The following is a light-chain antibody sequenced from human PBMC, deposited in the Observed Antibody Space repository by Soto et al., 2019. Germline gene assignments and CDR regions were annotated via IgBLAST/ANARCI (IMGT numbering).Light chain of an antibody. CDR2: EGS. J-gene: IGLJ2*01. Sequence: QSVLTQPASVSGSPGQSITISCTGTSSDVGSYNLVSWYQQHPGKAPKPMIYEGSKRPSGVSNRFSGSKSGNTASLTISGLQAEDEADYYCCSYAGSRRVFGGGTKLTVL. V-gene: IGLV2-23*01. CDR3: CSYAGSRRV. CDR1: SSDVGSYNL.